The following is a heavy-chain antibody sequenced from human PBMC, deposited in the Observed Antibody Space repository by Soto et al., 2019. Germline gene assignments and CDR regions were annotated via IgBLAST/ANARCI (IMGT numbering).Heavy chain of an antibody. CDR2: IYYSGST. J-gene: IGHJ4*02. CDR1: GGSISSGDYY. Sequence: SETLSLTCPVSGGSISSGDYYWSRIRQPPGKGLEWIGYIYYSGSTYYNPSLKSRVTISVDTSKNQFSLKLSSVTAADTAVYYCASRKSSPYFDYWGQGTLVTVSS. D-gene: IGHD3-10*01. V-gene: IGHV4-30-4*01. CDR3: ASRKSSPYFDY.